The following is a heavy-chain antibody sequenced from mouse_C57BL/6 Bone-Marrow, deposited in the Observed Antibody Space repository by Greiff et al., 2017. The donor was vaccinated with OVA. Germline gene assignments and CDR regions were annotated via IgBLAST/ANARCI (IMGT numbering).Heavy chain of an antibody. J-gene: IGHJ1*03. CDR3: ARGEGYFDV. V-gene: IGHV5-17*01. Sequence: EVHLVESGGGLVKPGGSLTLSCAASGFTFSDYGMHWVRQAPEKGLEWVAYISSGSSTIYYADTVKGRFTISRDNAKNTLFLQMTSLRSEDTAMYYCARGEGYFDVWGTGTTVTVSS. CDR1: GFTFSDYG. CDR2: ISSGSSTI.